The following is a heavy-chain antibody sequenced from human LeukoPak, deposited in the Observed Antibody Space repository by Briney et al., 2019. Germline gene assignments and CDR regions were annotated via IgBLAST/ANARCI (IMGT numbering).Heavy chain of an antibody. D-gene: IGHD3-16*01. CDR2: ITSSGSTM. CDR1: GFTFSDYY. J-gene: IGHJ4*02. CDR3: ARGGFLITFGGLAY. Sequence: GGSLRLSCTASGFTFSDYYMSWIRQAPGKGLEWVAYITSSGSTMYYADSVKGRFTISRDNAKNSLYLQMNSLRAEDTAVYYCARGGFLITFGGLAYWGQGTLVTVSS. V-gene: IGHV3-11*04.